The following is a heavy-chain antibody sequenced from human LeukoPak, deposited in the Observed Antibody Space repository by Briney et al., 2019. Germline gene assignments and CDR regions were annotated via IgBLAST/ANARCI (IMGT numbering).Heavy chain of an antibody. J-gene: IGHJ5*02. CDR1: GGSISSGGYY. V-gene: IGHV4-31*03. CDR3: AREVVGLITILGVALNCSAP. Sequence: PSETLSLTCTASGGSISSGGYYWSWIRQHPGKGLEWIGYIYYSGSTYYNPSLKSRVTISVDTSKNQFSLKLSSVTAADTAVYSCAREVVGLITILGVALNCSAPGGQEPL. CDR2: IYYSGST. D-gene: IGHD3-3*01.